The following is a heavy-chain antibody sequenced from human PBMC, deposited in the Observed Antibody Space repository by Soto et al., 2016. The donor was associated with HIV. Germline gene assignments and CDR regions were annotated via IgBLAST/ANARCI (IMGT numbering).Heavy chain of an antibody. J-gene: IGHJ6*03. CDR3: TRQSAAGTDYYYYMDV. V-gene: IGHV3-73*01. CDR2: IRSKANSYAT. Sequence: EVQLVESGGGLVQPGGSLKLSCAASGFTFSGSAMHWVRQASGKGLEWVGRIRSKANSYATAYAASVKGRFTISRDDSKNTAYLQMNSLKTEDTAVYYCTRQSAAGTDYYYYMDVWGKGTTVTVSS. CDR1: GFTFSGSA. D-gene: IGHD6-13*01.